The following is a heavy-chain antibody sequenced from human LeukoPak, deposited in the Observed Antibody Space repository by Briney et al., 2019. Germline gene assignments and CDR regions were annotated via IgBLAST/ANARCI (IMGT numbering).Heavy chain of an antibody. Sequence: SETLSLTCAVYGGSFSGYYWSWIRQPPGKGLEWIGEINHSGSTNYNPSLKSRVTISVDTSKNQFSLKLSSVTAADTAVYYCARAPGIRSHQLPRGWFDPWGQGTLVTVSS. J-gene: IGHJ5*02. V-gene: IGHV4-34*01. CDR3: ARAPGIRSHQLPRGWFDP. CDR2: INHSGST. D-gene: IGHD2-2*01. CDR1: GGSFSGYY.